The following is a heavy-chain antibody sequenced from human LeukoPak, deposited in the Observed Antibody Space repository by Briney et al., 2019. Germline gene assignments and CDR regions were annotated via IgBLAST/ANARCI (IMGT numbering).Heavy chain of an antibody. J-gene: IGHJ4*02. CDR2: IFWSGTT. D-gene: IGHD5-24*01. V-gene: IGHV4-59*01. CDR3: ARAFQYNSGRGPFAY. Sequence: SETLSLTCTVSGGSMSNYYWTWIRQPPGKGLEWIGHIFWSGTTIHNPSLTSRLTRSIDTSWSHSSLKLNSVTAADTAIYYCARAFQYNSGRGPFAYRGQGSLVTVSP. CDR1: GGSMSNYY.